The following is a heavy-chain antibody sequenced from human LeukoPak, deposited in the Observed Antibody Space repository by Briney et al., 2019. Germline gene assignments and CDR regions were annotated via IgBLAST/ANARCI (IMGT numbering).Heavy chain of an antibody. V-gene: IGHV4-34*01. CDR2: INHSGST. Sequence: GSLRLSCAASGFTFSSYAMSWVRQAPGKGLEWIGEINHSGSTNYNPSLKSRVTISVDTSKNQFSLKLSSVTAADTAVYYCARRVVRGVIILAVFFDYWGQGTLVTVSS. CDR1: GFTFSSYA. D-gene: IGHD3-10*01. J-gene: IGHJ4*02. CDR3: ARRVVRGVIILAVFFDY.